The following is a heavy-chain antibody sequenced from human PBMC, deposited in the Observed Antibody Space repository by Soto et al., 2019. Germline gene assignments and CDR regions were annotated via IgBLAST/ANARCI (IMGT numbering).Heavy chain of an antibody. V-gene: IGHV5-51*01. D-gene: IGHD6-6*01. Sequence: GESLNSSCNGSGYSFTSYWIGWVRQMPGKGLEWMGIIYPGDSDTRYSPSFQGQVTISVDKSISTAYLQWSSLKASDTAMYYCARHYEYSSSSPWFDPWGQGTLVTVSS. J-gene: IGHJ5*02. CDR3: ARHYEYSSSSPWFDP. CDR2: IYPGDSDT. CDR1: GYSFTSYW.